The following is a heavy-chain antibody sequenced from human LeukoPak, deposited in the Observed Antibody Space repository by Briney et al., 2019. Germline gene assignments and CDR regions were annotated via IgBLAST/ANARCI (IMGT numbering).Heavy chain of an antibody. V-gene: IGHV4-39*01. Sequence: PSETLSLTCTVSGGSISSSSYYWGWIRQPPGKGLEWIGSIYYSGSTYYNPSLKSRVTISVDTSKNQFSLKLSSVTAADTAVYYCAKHKRRYSKSNFDYWGQGTLVTVSS. D-gene: IGHD5-12*01. CDR2: IYYSGST. CDR1: GGSISSSSYY. CDR3: AKHKRRYSKSNFDY. J-gene: IGHJ4*02.